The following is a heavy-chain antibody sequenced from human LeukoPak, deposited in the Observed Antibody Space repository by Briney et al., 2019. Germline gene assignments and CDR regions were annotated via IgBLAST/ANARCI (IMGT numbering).Heavy chain of an antibody. Sequence: GGSLRLSCAASGFTFSSYEMNWVRQAPGKGLEWVSYISSSGSTIYYADSVKGRFTISRDNAKNSLYLQMNSLRAEDTAVYYCARVWRDDVWGSYRYTVDYWGQGTLVTVSS. D-gene: IGHD3-16*02. V-gene: IGHV3-48*03. J-gene: IGHJ4*02. CDR1: GFTFSSYE. CDR3: ARVWRDDVWGSYRYTVDY. CDR2: ISSSGSTI.